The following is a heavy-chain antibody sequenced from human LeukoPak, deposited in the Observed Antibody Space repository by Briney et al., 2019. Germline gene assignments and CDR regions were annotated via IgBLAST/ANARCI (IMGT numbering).Heavy chain of an antibody. CDR3: ARYYYGSGSYYNVPHYGMDH. V-gene: IGHV3-30*04. D-gene: IGHD3-10*01. CDR2: ISYDGSNK. CDR1: GFTFSSYA. J-gene: IGHJ6*04. Sequence: GGSLRLSCAASGFTFSSYAMHWVRQAPGKGLEWVAVISYDGSNKYYADSVKGRFTISRDNSKNTLYLQMNSLRAEDTAVYYCARYYYGSGSYYNVPHYGMDHWGKGTTVTVSS.